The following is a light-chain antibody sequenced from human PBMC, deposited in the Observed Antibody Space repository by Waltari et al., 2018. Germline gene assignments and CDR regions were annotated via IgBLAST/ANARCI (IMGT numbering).Light chain of an antibody. CDR1: QDISSW. V-gene: IGKV1-12*01. Sequence: DIQMTQSPSSVSASVGDRVTITCRASQDISSWLAWYQQKPGQAPRLLIYAVSILHSGVPSRWSGSGSGTDFTLTITSLQPEDFAIYYCQQGDGFHPITFGQGTRLE. CDR2: AVS. CDR3: QQGDGFHPIT. J-gene: IGKJ5*01.